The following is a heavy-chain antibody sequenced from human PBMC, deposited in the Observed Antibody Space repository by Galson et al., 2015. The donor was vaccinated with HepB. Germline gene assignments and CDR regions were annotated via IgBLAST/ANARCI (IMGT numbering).Heavy chain of an antibody. D-gene: IGHD2/OR15-2a*01. J-gene: IGHJ4*02. Sequence: SVKVSCKVSGGTFATSVINWVRQAPGQGLEWMGGIIPVFNKTNFAQNFEARVTITADESSNTAYMELSRLRPEDTAVYYCARHDTCKSYWGQGTLVTVSS. CDR3: ARHDTCKSY. V-gene: IGHV1-69*13. CDR1: GGTFATSV. CDR2: IIPVFNKT.